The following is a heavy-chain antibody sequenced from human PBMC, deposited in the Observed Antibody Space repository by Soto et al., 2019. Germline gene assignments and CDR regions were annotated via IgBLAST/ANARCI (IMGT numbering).Heavy chain of an antibody. J-gene: IGHJ5*02. D-gene: IGHD5-18*01. CDR1: GFTFSSYG. V-gene: IGHV3-33*01. CDR2: IWYDGSNK. CDR3: ARDREWYSYGSDHWFDP. Sequence: PGGSLRLSCAASGFTFSSYGMHWVRQAPGKGLEWVAVIWYDGSNKYYADSVKGRFTISRDNSKNTLYLQMNSLRAEDTAVYYCARDREWYSYGSDHWFDPWGQGTLVTVSS.